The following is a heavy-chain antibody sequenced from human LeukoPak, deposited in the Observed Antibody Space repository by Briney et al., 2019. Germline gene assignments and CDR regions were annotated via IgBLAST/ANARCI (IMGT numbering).Heavy chain of an antibody. Sequence: PSETLSLTCAVYGGSFSGYSWSWIRQPPGKGLEWIGYIYYSGSTNYNPSLKSQVTISVDTSKNQFSLKLSSVTAADTAVYYCARGQANYYGSGSYYLNLWGQGTLVTVSS. D-gene: IGHD3-10*01. CDR3: ARGQANYYGSGSYYLNL. CDR2: IYYSGST. J-gene: IGHJ5*02. CDR1: GGSFSGYS. V-gene: IGHV4-59*01.